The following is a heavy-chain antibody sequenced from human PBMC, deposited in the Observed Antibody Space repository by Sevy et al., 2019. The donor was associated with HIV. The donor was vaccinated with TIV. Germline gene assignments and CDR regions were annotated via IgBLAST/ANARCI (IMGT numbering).Heavy chain of an antibody. V-gene: IGHV3-21*01. D-gene: IGHD3-16*01. J-gene: IGHJ4*02. Sequence: GGSLRLSCAASGFTFSSYSMNWVRQAPGKGLEWVSSIGSSSSYIYYADSVKGRFTISRDNAKNSLYLQMNSLRAEDTAVYYCARDGIMGLDYWGQGTLVTVSS. CDR2: IGSSSSYI. CDR1: GFTFSSYS. CDR3: ARDGIMGLDY.